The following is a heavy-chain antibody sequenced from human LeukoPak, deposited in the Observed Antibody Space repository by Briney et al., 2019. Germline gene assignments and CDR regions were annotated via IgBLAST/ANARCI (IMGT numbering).Heavy chain of an antibody. CDR2: ILSDGSYE. V-gene: IGHV3-30*02. CDR1: GFSLSRNG. Sequence: PGGSLRLSCATSGFSLSRNGMHWVRQAPGQGLEWVAFILSDGSYEYYAGSVKGRFTISRDNAKNTLSLQMNSLRAEDTAVYYCASGVAGSIDYWGQGTLVTVSS. CDR3: ASGVAGSIDY. D-gene: IGHD6-19*01. J-gene: IGHJ4*02.